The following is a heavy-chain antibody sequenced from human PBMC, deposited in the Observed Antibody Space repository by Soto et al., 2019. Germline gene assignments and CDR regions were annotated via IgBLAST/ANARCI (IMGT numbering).Heavy chain of an antibody. D-gene: IGHD3-22*01. J-gene: IGHJ4*02. CDR1: GGTFSSYA. Sequence: SLKVSCKASGGTFSSYAISWVRQAPGQGLEWMGGIIPIFGTANYAQKFQGRVTITADESTSTAYRELSSLRSEATAVYYCATHEDYYDSSGWSYWGKGTLVTVSS. CDR2: IIPIFGTA. CDR3: ATHEDYYDSSGWSY. V-gene: IGHV1-69*13.